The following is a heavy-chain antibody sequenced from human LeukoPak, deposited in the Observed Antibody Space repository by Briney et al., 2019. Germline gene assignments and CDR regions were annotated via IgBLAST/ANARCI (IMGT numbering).Heavy chain of an antibody. J-gene: IGHJ3*02. CDR1: GGTFSSYA. CDR2: IIPILGIA. D-gene: IGHD6-19*01. V-gene: IGHV1-69*04. CDR3: ARLRIAVAGPIDAFDI. Sequence: ASVKVSCKASGGTFSSYAISWVRQAPGQGLEWMGRIIPILGIANYAQKFQGRVTITADKSTSTAYMELSSLRSEDTAVYYCARLRIAVAGPIDAFDIWGQGTMVTVSS.